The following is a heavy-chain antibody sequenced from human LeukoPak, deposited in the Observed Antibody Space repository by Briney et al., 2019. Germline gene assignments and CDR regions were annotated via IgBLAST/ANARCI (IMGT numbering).Heavy chain of an antibody. D-gene: IGHD3-10*01. CDR3: ARMYYYDTFDI. CDR2: ISSSGSTI. Sequence: GGSLRLSCAASGFTFSSYEMNWVRQAPGKELEWVSYISSSGSTIYYADSVKGRFTISRDDAKNSLYLQMNSLRAEDTAVYYCARMYYYDTFDIWGQGTMVTVSS. V-gene: IGHV3-48*03. CDR1: GFTFSSYE. J-gene: IGHJ3*02.